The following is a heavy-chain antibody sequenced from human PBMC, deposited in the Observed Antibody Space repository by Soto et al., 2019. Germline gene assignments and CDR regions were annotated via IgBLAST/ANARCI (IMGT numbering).Heavy chain of an antibody. CDR1: GFTVSSNY. CDR2: IYSGGST. D-gene: IGHD5-12*01. J-gene: IGHJ4*02. CDR3: ARGSSGYDWNYFDY. Sequence: GRSLRLSCAASGFTVSSNYMSWVSQAQGKGLEWVSVIYSGGSTYYADSVKGRFTISRHNSKNTLYLQMNSLRAEDTAVYYCARGSSGYDWNYFDYWGQGTLVTVSS. V-gene: IGHV3-53*04.